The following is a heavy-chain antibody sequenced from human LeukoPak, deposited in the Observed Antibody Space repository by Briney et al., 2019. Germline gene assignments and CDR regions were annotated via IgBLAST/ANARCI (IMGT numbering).Heavy chain of an antibody. Sequence: GGSLRLSCAASGFTFSDYYMSWIRQASGRGLEWLSNINTGNNIYYADSVKGRFTISRDNAKNSLYLHMNSLRAEDTAVYYCARGYAGYYYDSSGYLSPFDYWGQGTLVTVSS. J-gene: IGHJ4*02. CDR3: ARGYAGYYYDSSGYLSPFDY. CDR1: GFTFSDYY. D-gene: IGHD3-22*01. CDR2: INTGNNI. V-gene: IGHV3-11*01.